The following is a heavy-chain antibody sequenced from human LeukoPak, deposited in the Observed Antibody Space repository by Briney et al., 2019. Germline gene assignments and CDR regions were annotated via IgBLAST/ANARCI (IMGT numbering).Heavy chain of an antibody. CDR2: ISSSGSTI. J-gene: IGHJ6*02. Sequence: GGSLRLSCAASGFTFSDYYMSWIRRAPGKGLEWVSYISSSGSTIYYADSVKGRFTISRDNAKNSLYLQMNRLRAEDTAVYYCARDQYYYYGMDVWGQGTTVTVSS. CDR3: ARDQYYYYGMDV. CDR1: GFTFSDYY. V-gene: IGHV3-11*01.